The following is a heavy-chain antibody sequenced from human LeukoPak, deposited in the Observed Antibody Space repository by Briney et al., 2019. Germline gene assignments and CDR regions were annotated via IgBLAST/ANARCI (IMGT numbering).Heavy chain of an antibody. CDR2: IYPGDSDT. CDR3: ARHTFINRRAAGGAFDI. V-gene: IGHV5-51*01. J-gene: IGHJ3*02. Sequence: GESLKISCKGSGYSFTSYWIGRVRQMPAKGLEWMGIIYPGDSDTRYNPSFQRQVTISADKSISTAYLQWSSLKASDTAMYYCARHTFINRRAAGGAFDIWGQGTMVTVSS. D-gene: IGHD2-15*01. CDR1: GYSFTSYW.